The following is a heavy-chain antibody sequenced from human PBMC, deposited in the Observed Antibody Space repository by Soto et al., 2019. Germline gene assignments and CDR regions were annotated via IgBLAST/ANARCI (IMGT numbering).Heavy chain of an antibody. D-gene: IGHD2-21*02. CDR1: GYSFTSYW. V-gene: IGHV5-51*01. Sequence: GEPLKISCKGSGYSFTSYWIGWVRQMPGKGLEWMGIIYPGDSDTRYSPSFQGQVTISADKSISTAYLQWSSLKASDTAMYYCARLGKDEHIVVVTAYYFDYWGQGTLVTVSS. J-gene: IGHJ4*02. CDR3: ARLGKDEHIVVVTAYYFDY. CDR2: IYPGDSDT.